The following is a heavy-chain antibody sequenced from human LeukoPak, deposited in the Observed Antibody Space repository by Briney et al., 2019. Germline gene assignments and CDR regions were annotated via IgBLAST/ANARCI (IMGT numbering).Heavy chain of an antibody. J-gene: IGHJ6*04. CDR2: ISAYNGNT. D-gene: IGHD6-13*01. Sequence: ASVKVSCKASGGTFSSYTISWVRQAPGQGLEWMGWISAYNGNTNYAQKLQGRVTMTTGTSTSTAYMELRSLRSDDTAVYYCARDDRGSSWYGGGYYYYYGVDVWGKGTTVTVSS. V-gene: IGHV1-18*01. CDR1: GGTFSSYT. CDR3: ARDDRGSSWYGGGYYYYYGVDV.